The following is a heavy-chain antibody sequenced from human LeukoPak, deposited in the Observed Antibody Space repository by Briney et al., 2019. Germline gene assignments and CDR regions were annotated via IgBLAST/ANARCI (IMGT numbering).Heavy chain of an antibody. V-gene: IGHV1-69*05. CDR1: GYTFTSYY. D-gene: IGHD6-19*01. J-gene: IGHJ4*02. CDR2: IIPIFGTA. Sequence: SVKVSCKASGYTFTSYYMHWVRQAPGQGLEWMGRIIPIFGTANYAQKFQGRVTITTDESTSTAYMELSSLRSEDTAVYYCARDSSGWYDYWGQGTLVTVSS. CDR3: ARDSSGWYDY.